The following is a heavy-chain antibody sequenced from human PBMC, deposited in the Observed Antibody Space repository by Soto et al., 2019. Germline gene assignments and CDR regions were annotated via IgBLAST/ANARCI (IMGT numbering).Heavy chain of an antibody. CDR1: GYTFSNYG. V-gene: IGHV1-18*01. Sequence: QVQLVQSGPEVKKPGASVKVSCKGSGYTFSNYGVTWVRQAPGQGLERLGWVSAYNRNTDYAQKFEDRATMTIDTSTNTAYLELRGPTPDDTAIYYCARERRWEPLIYWGQGTL. D-gene: IGHD1-26*01. CDR2: VSAYNRNT. J-gene: IGHJ4*02. CDR3: ARERRWEPLIY.